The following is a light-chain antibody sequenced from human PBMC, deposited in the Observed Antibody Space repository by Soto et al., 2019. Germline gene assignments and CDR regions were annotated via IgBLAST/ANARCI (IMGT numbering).Light chain of an antibody. CDR1: QSISSW. J-gene: IGKJ1*01. Sequence: DIQMTQSPSTLSASVGDRVTITCRASQSISSWLAWYQQKPGKAPKRLIYDASSLESGVTSRFSGSGSGTECTLTISSLQPDDFSTSYCQQYNSYPWTVGQGTKVEIK. CDR3: QQYNSYPWT. CDR2: DAS. V-gene: IGKV1-5*01.